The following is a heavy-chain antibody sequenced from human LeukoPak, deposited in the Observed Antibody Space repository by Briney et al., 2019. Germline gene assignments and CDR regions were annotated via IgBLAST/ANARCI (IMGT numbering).Heavy chain of an antibody. V-gene: IGHV3-23*01. CDR2: ISGSGGST. D-gene: IGHD3-3*01. J-gene: IGHJ4*02. Sequence: GGSLRLSCAASGFTFSSYAMSWVRQAPGKGLEWVSAISGSGGSTYYADSVKGRFTISSDNSKNTLYLQMNSLRAEDTAVYYCATSSLRNTILDYWGQGTMVTVSS. CDR1: GFTFSSYA. CDR3: ATSSLRNTILDY.